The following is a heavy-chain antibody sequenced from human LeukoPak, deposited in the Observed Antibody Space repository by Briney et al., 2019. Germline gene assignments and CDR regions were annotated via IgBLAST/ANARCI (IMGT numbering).Heavy chain of an antibody. CDR1: GFPFSSYN. J-gene: IGHJ4*02. Sequence: GGSLRLSCAASGFPFSSYNMNWVRQAPGKGLEWVSYISSSGSTIYYADSVKGRFTISRDNAKNSLYLQMNSLRAEDTAVYYCARTYYDSSGHRNFDYWGQGTLVTVSS. V-gene: IGHV3-48*04. CDR3: ARTYYDSSGHRNFDY. D-gene: IGHD3-22*01. CDR2: ISSSGSTI.